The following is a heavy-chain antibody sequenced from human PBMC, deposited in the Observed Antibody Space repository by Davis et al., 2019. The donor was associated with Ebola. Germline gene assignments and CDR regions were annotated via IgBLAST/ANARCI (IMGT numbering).Heavy chain of an antibody. V-gene: IGHV3-49*04. J-gene: IGHJ4*02. CDR1: GFTFSSYA. D-gene: IGHD1/OR15-1a*01. CDR3: VTENWYRFES. Sequence: PGGSLRLSCAASGFTFSSYAMSWVRQAPGKGLEWVGFIRSKAYGGKAQYAASVKGRFTISRDDSKNLLYLEMNGLRTEDTAVYYCVTENWYRFESWGQGTLVTVSS. CDR2: IRSKAYGGKA.